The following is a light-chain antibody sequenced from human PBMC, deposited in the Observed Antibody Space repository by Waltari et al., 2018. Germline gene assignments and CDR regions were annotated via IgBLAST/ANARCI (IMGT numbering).Light chain of an antibody. CDR2: DAS. J-gene: IGLJ3*02. V-gene: IGLV2-11*01. CDR3: CSYAGSYTWV. CDR1: SSDVGGYNY. Sequence: QSALTQPRSVSGSPGPSVTISCPGTSSDVGGYNYVSWYQQHPGKAPKLMIYDASKRPSGVPDRFSGSKSGNTASLTISGLQAEDEADYYCCSYAGSYTWVFGGGTKLTVL.